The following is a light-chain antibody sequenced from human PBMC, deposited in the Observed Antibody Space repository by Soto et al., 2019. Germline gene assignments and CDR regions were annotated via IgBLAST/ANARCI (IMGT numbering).Light chain of an antibody. CDR3: STYYSSITPVV. CDR2: NVN. J-gene: IGLJ2*01. Sequence: QSALTQPASVSGSPGQSITISCTGTSSDIGGYNYVSWYQHNPGEAPKLLIYNVNDRPPRVSDRFSGSKSANTASLTISGLQHEDEANYYCSTYYSSITPVVFGGGTKLTVL. V-gene: IGLV2-14*03. CDR1: SSDIGGYNY.